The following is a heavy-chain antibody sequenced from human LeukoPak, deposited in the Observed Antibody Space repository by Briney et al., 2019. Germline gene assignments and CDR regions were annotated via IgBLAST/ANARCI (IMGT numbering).Heavy chain of an antibody. CDR3: ARDRTAIQLWSGEFDY. Sequence: SVKVSCKASGGTFSSYAISWVRQAPGQGLEWMGGIIPIFGTANYAQKFQGRVTITADESMSTAYMELSSLRSEDTAVYYCARDRTAIQLWSGEFDYWGQGTLVTVSS. CDR2: IIPIFGTA. D-gene: IGHD5-18*01. J-gene: IGHJ4*02. CDR1: GGTFSSYA. V-gene: IGHV1-69*13.